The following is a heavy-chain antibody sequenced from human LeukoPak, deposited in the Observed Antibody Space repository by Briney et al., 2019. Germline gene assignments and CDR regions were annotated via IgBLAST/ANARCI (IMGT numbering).Heavy chain of an antibody. D-gene: IGHD3-10*01. V-gene: IGHV1-18*01. Sequence: ASVKVSCKASGYTFSMYSINWVRQAPGQGLEWMGWISAYNGNTNYAQKLQGRVTMTTDTSTSIAYMELRSLRPDDTAVYYCAIDPYHYGTGSHGGYHYYDMDVWGQGTTVTVSS. J-gene: IGHJ6*02. CDR3: AIDPYHYGTGSHGGYHYYDMDV. CDR1: GYTFSMYS. CDR2: ISAYNGNT.